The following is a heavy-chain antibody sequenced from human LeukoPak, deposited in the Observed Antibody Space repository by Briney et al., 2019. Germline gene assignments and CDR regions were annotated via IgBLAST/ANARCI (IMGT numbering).Heavy chain of an antibody. CDR3: ARDWSIAAAGTPL. CDR2: ISSSSSYI. V-gene: IGHV3-21*01. Sequence: GGSLRLSCAASGFTFSSYSMNWVRQAPGKGLEWVSSISSSSSYIYYADSVKGRFTISRDNAKNSLYLQMNSLRAEDTAVYYCARDWSIAAAGTPLWGQGTLVTVSS. CDR1: GFTFSSYS. D-gene: IGHD6-13*01. J-gene: IGHJ4*02.